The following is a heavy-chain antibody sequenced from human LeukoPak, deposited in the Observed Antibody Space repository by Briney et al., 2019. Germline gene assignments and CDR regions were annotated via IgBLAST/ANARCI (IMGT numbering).Heavy chain of an antibody. CDR3: ARGGEMTFDY. CDR2: ISSSGSTI. Sequence: GGSLRLSCAASGFTFSSYEMNWVRQAPGKGLEWVSYISSSGSTIYYADSVKGRFTISRNNAKNSLYLQMNSLRAEDTAVYYCARGGEMTFDYWGQGTLVTVSS. J-gene: IGHJ4*02. V-gene: IGHV3-48*03. CDR1: GFTFSSYE. D-gene: IGHD5-24*01.